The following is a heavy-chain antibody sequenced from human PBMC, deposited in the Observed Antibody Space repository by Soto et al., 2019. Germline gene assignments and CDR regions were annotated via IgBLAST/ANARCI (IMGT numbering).Heavy chain of an antibody. Sequence: QVQLQQGGAGLLKPSETLSLTCAVYGGSFSGYYWSWIRQPPGKGLEWIGEMNHSGSTNSGPSLKSRVTISVDAAKTQFSLKVSSVTATVTAVYYCAGTQFRGVIVVYYFHYSGQGTLVTVSS. J-gene: IGHJ4*02. V-gene: IGHV4-34*01. CDR1: GGSFSGYY. D-gene: IGHD3-16*02. CDR3: AGTQFRGVIVVYYFHY. CDR2: MNHSGST.